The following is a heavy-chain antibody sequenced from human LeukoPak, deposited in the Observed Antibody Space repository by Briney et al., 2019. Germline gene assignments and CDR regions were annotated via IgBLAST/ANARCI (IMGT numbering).Heavy chain of an antibody. CDR2: ISYDGNNK. CDR3: AKDRGDYYFDY. CDR1: GFTFSSYG. V-gene: IGHV3-30*18. Sequence: PGRSLRLSCAASGFTFSSYGMHWVRQAPGKGLEWLAVISYDGNNKYYADSVKGRFTISRDNSKNTLYLQMNSLRAEDTAVYYCAKDRGDYYFDYWGQGILVTVSS. J-gene: IGHJ4*02. D-gene: IGHD2-21*02.